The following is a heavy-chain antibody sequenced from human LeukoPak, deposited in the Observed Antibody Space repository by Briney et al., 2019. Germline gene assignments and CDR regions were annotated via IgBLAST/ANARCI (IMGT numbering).Heavy chain of an antibody. Sequence: SGGSLRLSCAASGFTFSSYSMNWVRQAPGKGLEWVSSISSSSSYIYYADSVKGRFTISRDNAKNSLYLQMNSLRAEDTAVYYCARDLGDNWNYLDYWGQGTLVTVSS. CDR3: ARDLGDNWNYLDY. CDR2: ISSSSSYI. V-gene: IGHV3-21*01. CDR1: GFTFSSYS. J-gene: IGHJ4*02. D-gene: IGHD1-20*01.